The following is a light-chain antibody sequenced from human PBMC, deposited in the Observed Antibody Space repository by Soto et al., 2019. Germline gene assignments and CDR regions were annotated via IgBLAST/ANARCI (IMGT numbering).Light chain of an antibody. CDR2: KAS. J-gene: IGKJ1*01. Sequence: DIQMPQYPYSLFTLEGACLSIPCRASQSISSWLAWYQQRPGKAPKLLIYKASSLESAVPSRFTGSGSGTEFTLTISSLQPDDFAAYYCQQYNSYSRTFGQGTKVDIK. CDR3: QQYNSYSRT. CDR1: QSISSW. V-gene: IGKV1-5*03.